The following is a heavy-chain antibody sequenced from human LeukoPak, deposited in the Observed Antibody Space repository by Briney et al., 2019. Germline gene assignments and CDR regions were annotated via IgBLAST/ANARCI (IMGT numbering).Heavy chain of an antibody. CDR3: ARGELALA. CDR1: GFTFSSYE. D-gene: IGHD1-7*01. J-gene: IGHJ5*02. Sequence: GVSLRLSCAASGFTFSSYEMNWVRQAPGPGLEWVSYISSTGTTTHYADSVKGRFTISRDNAKKSLYLQMNSLRAEDTAVYYCARGELALAWGQGTLVTV. CDR2: ISSTGTTT. V-gene: IGHV3-48*03.